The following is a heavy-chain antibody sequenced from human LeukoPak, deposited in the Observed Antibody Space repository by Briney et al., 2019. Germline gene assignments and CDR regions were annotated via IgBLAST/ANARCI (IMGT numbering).Heavy chain of an antibody. D-gene: IGHD3-10*01. Sequence: PSETLSLTCAVSGYSISSGYYWGWIRQPPGKGLEWIGSIFHSGSTYYNPSLKSRVNMSVDTSKNQISLKLSSVTAADTAVYYCARASGSYGSGSYYYYGMDVWGKGTTVIVSS. J-gene: IGHJ6*04. V-gene: IGHV4-38-2*01. CDR3: ARASGSYGSGSYYYYGMDV. CDR1: GYSISSGYY. CDR2: IFHSGST.